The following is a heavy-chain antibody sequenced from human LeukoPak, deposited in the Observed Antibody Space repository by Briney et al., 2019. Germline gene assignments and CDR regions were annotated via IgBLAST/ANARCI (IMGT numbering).Heavy chain of an antibody. Sequence: GGSLRLSCAASGFPVNTYAMRWVRQAPGKGLEWVSAISASGGTTYYADSVKGRFTISRDNSKNTLYLQMNSLRAEDTAVYYCAKEPREYCSSTSCPNWFDSWGQGTLVTVSS. CDR2: ISASGGTT. CDR3: AKEPREYCSSTSCPNWFDS. V-gene: IGHV3-23*01. D-gene: IGHD2-2*01. CDR1: GFPVNTYA. J-gene: IGHJ5*01.